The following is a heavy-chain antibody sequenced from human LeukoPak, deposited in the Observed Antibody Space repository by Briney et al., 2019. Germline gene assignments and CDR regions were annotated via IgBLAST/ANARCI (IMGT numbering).Heavy chain of an antibody. D-gene: IGHD5-12*01. V-gene: IGHV4-39*07. CDR2: IYYSGST. Sequence: PSETLSLTCTVSGGSISSSSYYWCWIRQPPGKGLEWIGSIYYSGSTYYNPSLKSRVTISVDTSKNQFSLKLSSVTAADTAVYYCASRFVAMYNWFDPWGQGTLVTVSS. J-gene: IGHJ5*02. CDR3: ASRFVAMYNWFDP. CDR1: GGSISSSSYY.